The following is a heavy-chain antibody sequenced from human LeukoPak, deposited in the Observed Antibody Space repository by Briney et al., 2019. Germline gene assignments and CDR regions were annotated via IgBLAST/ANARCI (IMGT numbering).Heavy chain of an antibody. CDR2: IYSGGST. V-gene: IGHV3-66*01. CDR3: ARGPDNYGLDY. CDR1: GFTVSNNY. Sequence: PGGSLRLSCAASGFTVSNNYMSWVRQAPGKGLEWVSVIYSGGSTYYADSVKGRFTFSRDNSKNTLYLQMNSLRAEDTAVYYCARGPDNYGLDYWGQGTLVTVSS. D-gene: IGHD5-18*01. J-gene: IGHJ4*02.